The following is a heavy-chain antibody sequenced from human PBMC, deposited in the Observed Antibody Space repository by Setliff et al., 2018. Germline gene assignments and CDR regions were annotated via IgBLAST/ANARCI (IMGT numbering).Heavy chain of an antibody. CDR3: ARETTMTYYFYYWGSLDY. CDR2: INHSGST. CDR1: GGSISSSSYY. Sequence: SETLSLTCTVSGGSISSSSYYWGWIRQSPGKGLEWIGEINHSGSTNYNPSLKTRVTISVDTSKNQFSLTLSSVTAADTAVYYCARETTMTYYFYYWGSLDYWGQGILVTVSS. D-gene: IGHD4-17*01. V-gene: IGHV4-39*07. J-gene: IGHJ4*02.